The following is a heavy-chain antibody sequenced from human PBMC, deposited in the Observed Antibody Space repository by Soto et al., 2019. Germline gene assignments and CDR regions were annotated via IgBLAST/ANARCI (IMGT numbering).Heavy chain of an antibody. Sequence: PGGSLRLSCAASGFTFSSYWMHWVRQAPGKGLVWVSGINGDGKTATYADSVKGRFIISRDNAKNMLYLQMNSLTAEDTAVYYCARPRYDGSGTPFDHWGQGPLVTVSS. CDR3: ARPRYDGSGTPFDH. D-gene: IGHD3-22*01. V-gene: IGHV3-74*01. J-gene: IGHJ4*02. CDR2: INGDGKTA. CDR1: GFTFSSYW.